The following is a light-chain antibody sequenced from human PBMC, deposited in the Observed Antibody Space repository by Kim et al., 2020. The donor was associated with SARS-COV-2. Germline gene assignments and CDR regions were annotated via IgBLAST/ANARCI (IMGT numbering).Light chain of an antibody. CDR1: QDIGND. J-gene: IGKJ5*01. V-gene: IGKV1-17*01. CDR3: LQHRTYPIT. Sequence: ESVGDRVTITCRASQDIGNDLGWYQQSPVRAPKRLIYGASNLQSGVPSRFSGSGSETEFTLTINSLQPEDFATYFCLQHRTYPITFGQGTRLEIK. CDR2: GAS.